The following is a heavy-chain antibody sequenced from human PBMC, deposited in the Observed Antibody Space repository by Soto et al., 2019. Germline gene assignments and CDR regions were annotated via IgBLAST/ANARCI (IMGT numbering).Heavy chain of an antibody. CDR2: INHSGST. CDR3: ARRAPTPPSAGGLGY. V-gene: IGHV4-34*01. CDR1: GGSFSGYY. Sequence: QVQLQQWGAGLLKPSETLSLTCAVYGGSFSGYYWSWIRQPPGKGLEWIGEINHSGSTNYNPSLKGRVTISVDTSKNQFSLKLSSVTAADTAVYYCARRAPTPPSAGGLGYWGQGTLVTVSS. J-gene: IGHJ4*02. D-gene: IGHD2-15*01.